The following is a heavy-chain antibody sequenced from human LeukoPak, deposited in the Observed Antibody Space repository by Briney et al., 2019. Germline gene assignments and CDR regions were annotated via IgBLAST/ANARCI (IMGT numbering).Heavy chain of an antibody. D-gene: IGHD6-13*01. CDR1: GFTFFAYY. J-gene: IGHJ3*01. Sequence: ASAKDSCKASGFTFFAYYMHWVRQAPGQGLEWMGYIYPKSRDTNYEQNSQGRVTMTSDTSMSTVYMELTGLRSDDTAVYYCARDEAADGTNALDVWGQGTMVTVSS. V-gene: IGHV1-2*02. CDR3: ARDEAADGTNALDV. CDR2: IYPKSRDT.